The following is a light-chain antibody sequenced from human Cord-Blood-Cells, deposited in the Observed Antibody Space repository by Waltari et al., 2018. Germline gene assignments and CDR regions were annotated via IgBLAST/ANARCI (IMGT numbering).Light chain of an antibody. CDR2: AAS. V-gene: IGKV1-39*01. J-gene: IGKJ3*01. CDR3: QQSYSTPFT. CDR1: QSISSY. Sequence: DIQMTQSPSSLSASVGDRVTITCRASQSISSYLNWYQQKPGKAPKLLSYAASSLQSGVPVLFSCRGSVTDFTLTISILQPEYFATYYCQQSYSTPFTYGPGTKLDIK.